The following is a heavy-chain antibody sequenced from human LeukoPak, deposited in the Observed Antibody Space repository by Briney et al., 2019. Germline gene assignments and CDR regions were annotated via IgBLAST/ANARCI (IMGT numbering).Heavy chain of an antibody. CDR1: GYTFTKYG. V-gene: IGHV1-18*01. Sequence: ASVKVSCKASGYTFTKYGISWVRQAPGQGLEWMGWIGTSSGNTNYAQKLQGRVTMTTDTSTTTAYMELRSLRSDDTAVYYCARRYENYDFWSGPLTTEYYFDYWGQGTLVTVSS. D-gene: IGHD3-3*01. CDR2: IGTSSGNT. J-gene: IGHJ4*02. CDR3: ARRYENYDFWSGPLTTEYYFDY.